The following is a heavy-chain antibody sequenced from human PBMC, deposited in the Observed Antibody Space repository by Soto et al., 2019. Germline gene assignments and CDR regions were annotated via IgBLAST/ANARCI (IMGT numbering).Heavy chain of an antibody. CDR2: IKSKTDGGTT. D-gene: IGHD5-18*01. Sequence: GGSLRLSCAASGFTFSNAWMNWVRQAPGKGLEWVGRIKSKTDGGTTDYAAPVKGRFTISRDDSKNTLYLQMNSLKTEDTAVYYCTTEWGADTAMVGGDYWGQGTLVTVSS. J-gene: IGHJ4*02. CDR3: TTEWGADTAMVGGDY. CDR1: GFTFSNAW. V-gene: IGHV3-15*07.